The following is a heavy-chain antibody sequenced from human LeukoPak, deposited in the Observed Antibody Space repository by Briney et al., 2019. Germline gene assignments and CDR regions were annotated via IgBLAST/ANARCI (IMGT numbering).Heavy chain of an antibody. Sequence: SETLSLTCAVSGGSISSGGYSWSWIRQPPGTGLEWIGYIYYSGSTYYNPSLKSRVTISVDTSKNQFSLKLSSVTAADTAVYYCARSYNSSGYDAFDIWGQGTMVTVSS. J-gene: IGHJ3*02. D-gene: IGHD3-22*01. CDR1: GGSISSGGYS. V-gene: IGHV4-30-4*07. CDR2: IYYSGST. CDR3: ARSYNSSGYDAFDI.